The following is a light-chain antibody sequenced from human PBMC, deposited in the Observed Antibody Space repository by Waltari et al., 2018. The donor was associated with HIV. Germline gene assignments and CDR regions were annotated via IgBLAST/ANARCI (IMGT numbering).Light chain of an antibody. V-gene: IGKV3-20*01. CDR2: GAS. CDR1: QSVSRNY. J-gene: IGKJ3*01. CDR3: QQYGGSALFT. Sequence: ELVLTQSPGTMSLSPGERATLSCRASQSVSRNYVAWYQHKPGQAPRLLIYGASNRAAGIPDRFSGSGSGTDFTLTISRLEPEDFAVYYCQQYGGSALFTFGPGTKVEIK.